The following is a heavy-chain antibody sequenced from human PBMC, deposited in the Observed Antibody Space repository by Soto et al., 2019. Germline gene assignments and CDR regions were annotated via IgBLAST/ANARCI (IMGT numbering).Heavy chain of an antibody. CDR1: GFTFSSYG. J-gene: IGHJ4*02. CDR3: ARDLKRVVDY. Sequence: QAQLVESGGGVVQPGRSLRLSCAASGFTFSSYGMHWVRQAPGKGLEWVAVIWYDGSNKYYADSVKGRFTISRDNSKNTLYLQMNSLRAEDTAVYYCARDLKRVVDYWGQGTLVTVSS. CDR2: IWYDGSNK. V-gene: IGHV3-33*01.